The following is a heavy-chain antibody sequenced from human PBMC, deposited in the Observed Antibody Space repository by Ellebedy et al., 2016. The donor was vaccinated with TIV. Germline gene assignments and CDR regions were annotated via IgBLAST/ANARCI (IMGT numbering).Heavy chain of an antibody. J-gene: IGHJ4*02. Sequence: PGGSLRLSCTASGFTFGDSGMVWLRQAPGKGLEWLGFIRSKTYGGTADYAASVKGRFTMSRDDSKGIAYLQMDSLKTEDTAVYYCARKKTTVIMLDYWGQGTLVTVSS. V-gene: IGHV3-49*03. CDR2: IRSKTYGGTA. D-gene: IGHD4-23*01. CDR1: GFTFGDSG. CDR3: ARKKTTVIMLDY.